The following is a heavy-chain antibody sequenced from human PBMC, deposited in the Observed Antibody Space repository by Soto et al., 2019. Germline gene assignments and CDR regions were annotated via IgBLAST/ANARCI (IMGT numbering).Heavy chain of an antibody. V-gene: IGHV4-31*03. CDR3: ARGIDGYRFDP. Sequence: QVQLQESGPGLVKPSQTLSLTCIVSGDSVGSDKYHWTWIRQLPGKGLEYIGYFYNSRTTFYNPSLKSRVTISLGPSENQFSLHVRSVTAADTDVYYCARGIDGYRFDPWGQGTLVTVSS. J-gene: IGHJ5*02. D-gene: IGHD5-18*01. CDR2: FYNSRTT. CDR1: GDSVGSDKYH.